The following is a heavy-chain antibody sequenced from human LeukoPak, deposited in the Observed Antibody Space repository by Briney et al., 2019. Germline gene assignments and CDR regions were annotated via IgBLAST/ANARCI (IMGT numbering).Heavy chain of an antibody. CDR1: GYSFTSYG. V-gene: IGHV1-8*02. D-gene: IGHD1-26*01. CDR3: ARARELLPRYYGMDV. CDR2: MNPNSGNT. J-gene: IGHJ6*02. Sequence: GASVKVSCKASGYSFTSYGISWVRQAPGQGLEWMGWMNPNSGNTGYAQKFQGRVTMTRNTSIRTAYMELSSLTSEDTAVYYCARARELLPRYYGMDVWGQGTTVTVSS.